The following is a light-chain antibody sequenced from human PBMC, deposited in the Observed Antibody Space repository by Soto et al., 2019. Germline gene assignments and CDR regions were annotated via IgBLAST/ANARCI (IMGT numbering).Light chain of an antibody. J-gene: IGKJ1*01. Sequence: EIVLTQSPGTLSLSPGERATLSCRASQSVSSSNLGWYHQKPGQAPRLLIYGASSRATGIPDRFSGSGSGTEFTLTISSLQPDDFATYYCQHYNSYGTFGQGTKVDI. V-gene: IGKV3-20*01. CDR2: GAS. CDR3: QHYNSYGT. CDR1: QSVSSSN.